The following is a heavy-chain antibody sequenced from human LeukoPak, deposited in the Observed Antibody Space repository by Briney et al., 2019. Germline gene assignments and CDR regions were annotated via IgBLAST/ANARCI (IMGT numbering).Heavy chain of an antibody. CDR1: GFTFSSYW. CDR2: IRSDGSST. V-gene: IGHV3-74*03. J-gene: IGHJ3*02. Sequence: GGSLRLSCAASGFTFSSYWMHWVRQAPGKGLVWVSRIRSDGSSTTYADSVKGRFAISRDNAKNKLYLHMNSLRAEDTAVYYCARTYCSDGSCYPDAFDIWGQGTMVTVSS. D-gene: IGHD2-15*01. CDR3: ARTYCSDGSCYPDAFDI.